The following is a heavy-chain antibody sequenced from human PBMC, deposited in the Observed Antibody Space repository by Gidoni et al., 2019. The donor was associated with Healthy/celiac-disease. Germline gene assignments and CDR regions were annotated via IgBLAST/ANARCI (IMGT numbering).Heavy chain of an antibody. Sequence: EVQLVESGGGLVQPGGSLRLSCAASGFTFSSYDMHWGRQATGKGLEWVSAIGTAGDTYYPGSVKGRFTISRENAKNSLYLQMNSLRAGDTAVYYCARSLGYSSSRHFDYWGQGTLVTVSS. CDR2: IGTAGDT. CDR3: ARSLGYSSSRHFDY. J-gene: IGHJ4*02. V-gene: IGHV3-13*01. CDR1: GFTFSSYD. D-gene: IGHD6-6*01.